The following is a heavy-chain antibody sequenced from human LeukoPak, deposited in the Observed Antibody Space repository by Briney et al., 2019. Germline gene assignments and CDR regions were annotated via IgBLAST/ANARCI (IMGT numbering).Heavy chain of an antibody. CDR3: AKCRGIQLFYYYMDV. V-gene: IGHV3-23*01. CDR1: GFIFKDFP. D-gene: IGHD5-18*01. J-gene: IGHJ6*03. Sequence: GGSLRLSCAVSGFIFKDFPMTWVRQAPGKGLEWLSGISAGGDLTFHADSLKGRFTISRDNYKNTLYLQMDSLRAEDTAVYYCAKCRGIQLFYYYMDVWGKGTTVTVSS. CDR2: ISAGGDLT.